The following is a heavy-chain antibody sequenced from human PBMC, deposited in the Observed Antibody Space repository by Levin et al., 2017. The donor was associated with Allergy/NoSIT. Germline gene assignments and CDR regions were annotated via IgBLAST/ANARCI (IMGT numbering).Heavy chain of an antibody. CDR3: ARDTGSYYNDY. CDR1: GYTFTGYY. D-gene: IGHD3-10*01. J-gene: IGHJ4*02. Sequence: GESLKISCKASGYTFTGYYMHWVRQAPGQGLEWMGWINPNSGGTNYAQKFQGRVTMTRDTSISTAYMELSRLRSDDTAVYYCARDTGSYYNDYWGQGTLVTVSS. CDR2: INPNSGGT. V-gene: IGHV1-2*02.